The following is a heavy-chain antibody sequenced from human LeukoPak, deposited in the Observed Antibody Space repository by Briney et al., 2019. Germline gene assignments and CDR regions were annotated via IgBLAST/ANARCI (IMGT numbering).Heavy chain of an antibody. Sequence: PSETLSLTCAVYGLSFSGYYWSWIRQPPGKGLEWIGGINHSGSTNYNPSLKSRVTISVDTSKNQSSLKLSSVTAADTAVYYCARLRGIVVVVAATRKYNWFDPWGQGTLVTVSS. V-gene: IGHV4-34*01. D-gene: IGHD2-15*01. CDR3: ARLRGIVVVVAATRKYNWFDP. CDR1: GLSFSGYY. CDR2: INHSGST. J-gene: IGHJ5*02.